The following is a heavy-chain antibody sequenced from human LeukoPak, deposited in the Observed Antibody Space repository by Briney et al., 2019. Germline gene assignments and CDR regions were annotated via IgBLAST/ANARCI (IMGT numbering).Heavy chain of an antibody. CDR3: ARMSSSWYSTSCDY. J-gene: IGHJ4*02. CDR2: INPNSGGT. Sequence: ASVKVSCKASGYTFTGYYMHWVRQAPGQGLEWMGWINPNSGGTNYAQKFQGRVTMTRDTSISTAYMELSSLRSEDTAVYYCARMSSSWYSTSCDYWGQGTLVTVSS. V-gene: IGHV1-2*02. CDR1: GYTFTGYY. D-gene: IGHD6-13*01.